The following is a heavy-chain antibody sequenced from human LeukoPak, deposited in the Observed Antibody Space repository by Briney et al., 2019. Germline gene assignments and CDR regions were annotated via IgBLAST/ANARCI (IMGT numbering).Heavy chain of an antibody. D-gene: IGHD1-26*01. CDR2: ISGSGGST. V-gene: IGHV3-23*01. CDR3: ATLGPGSYVNYLLPDY. Sequence: GRSLRLSCAASGFTFSSYAMSWVRQAPGKGLEWFSAISGSGGSTYYADSVKGRFTIPRDNSKNTLYLQMNSLRAEDTAVYYCATLGPGSYVNYLLPDYWGQGTLVTVSS. CDR1: GFTFSSYA. J-gene: IGHJ4*02.